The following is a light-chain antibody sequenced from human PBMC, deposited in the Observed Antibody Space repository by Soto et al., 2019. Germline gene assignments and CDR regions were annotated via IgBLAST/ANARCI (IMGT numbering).Light chain of an antibody. J-gene: IGLJ3*02. Sequence: QSALTQPPSASGSPGQSVTISCTGTSSDVGAYKYVSWYQQYPGKAPKLMIYEVTKRPSGVPDRFSGSKSGNTASLTVSGLQAEXEADXYCTSYVGNDIWVFGGGTKVTVL. CDR2: EVT. V-gene: IGLV2-8*01. CDR3: TSYVGNDIWV. CDR1: SSDVGAYKY.